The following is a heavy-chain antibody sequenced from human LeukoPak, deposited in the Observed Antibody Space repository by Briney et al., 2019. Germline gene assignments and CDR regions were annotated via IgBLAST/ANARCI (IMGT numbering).Heavy chain of an antibody. Sequence: GGSLRLSCAASGFTFSSYGMHWVRQAPGKGLEWVAFIRYDGSNKYYADSVKGRFTISRDNSKNTLYLQMNSLRAEDTAVYYCARAPLTYYDFWSGLDVWGKGTTVTVSS. D-gene: IGHD3-3*01. CDR1: GFTFSSYG. V-gene: IGHV3-30*02. CDR2: IRYDGSNK. J-gene: IGHJ6*04. CDR3: ARAPLTYYDFWSGLDV.